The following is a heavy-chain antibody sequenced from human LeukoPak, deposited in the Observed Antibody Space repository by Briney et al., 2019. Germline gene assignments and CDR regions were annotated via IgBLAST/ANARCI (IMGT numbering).Heavy chain of an antibody. CDR1: GGSHSSGGYY. D-gene: IGHD2-21*01. V-gene: IGHV4-31*03. J-gene: IGHJ4*02. Sequence: SQSLSLTCTVSGGSHSSGGYYWSWIRQPPGKGLEWNGYIYYSGSTYYNPSLKSRVTISVDTYKNQFSLKLSSVTAADTAVYYCARDLVGIDYWGQGTLVTVSS. CDR2: IYYSGST. CDR3: ARDLVGIDY.